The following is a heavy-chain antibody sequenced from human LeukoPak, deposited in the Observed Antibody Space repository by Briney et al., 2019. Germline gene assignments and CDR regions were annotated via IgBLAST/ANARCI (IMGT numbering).Heavy chain of an antibody. Sequence: ASVKVSCKASGYTFTSYGISWVRQALGQGLEWMGWISAYNGNTNYAQKLQGRVTMTTDTSTSTAYMELRSLRSDDTAVYYCARELLWFGEPKGAFDIWGQGTMVTVSS. D-gene: IGHD3-10*01. J-gene: IGHJ3*02. CDR2: ISAYNGNT. V-gene: IGHV1-18*04. CDR1: GYTFTSYG. CDR3: ARELLWFGEPKGAFDI.